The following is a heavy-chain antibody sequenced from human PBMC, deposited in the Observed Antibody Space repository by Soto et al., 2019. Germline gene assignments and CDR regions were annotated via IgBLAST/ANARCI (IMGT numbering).Heavy chain of an antibody. CDR1: GFTFSDYY. Sequence: GGSLRLSCAASGFTFSDYYMSWIRQAPGKGLEWVSYISGGGGSTIQYADSVKGRFTISRDNAKNSLYLQMNSLRVADTAVYYCTRVRGYYDSSGFDYWGQGTPVTVSS. V-gene: IGHV3-11*01. J-gene: IGHJ4*02. D-gene: IGHD3-22*01. CDR3: TRVRGYYDSSGFDY. CDR2: ISGGGGSTI.